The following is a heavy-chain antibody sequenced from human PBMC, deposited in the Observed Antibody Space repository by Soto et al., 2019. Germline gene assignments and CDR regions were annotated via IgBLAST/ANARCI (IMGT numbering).Heavy chain of an antibody. CDR2: IHVSGST. J-gene: IGHJ6*02. V-gene: IGHV4-61*01. Sequence: SETLSLTCTVSGGSVSSGSYQWTWIRQPPGKGLERIGYIHVSGSTKDNPSLKGRDTISIDTSKNQFSLKLISVTAADTAVYYCARDGHGMDVWGQGTKVTVSS. CDR3: ARDGHGMDV. CDR1: GGSVSSGSYQ.